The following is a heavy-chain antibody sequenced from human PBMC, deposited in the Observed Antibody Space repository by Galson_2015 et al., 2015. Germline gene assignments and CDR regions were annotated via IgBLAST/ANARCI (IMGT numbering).Heavy chain of an antibody. CDR3: ARGYSGYDGGDI. V-gene: IGHV4-59*01. CDR2: IYYSGST. CDR1: GGSISSYY. J-gene: IGHJ3*02. D-gene: IGHD5-12*01. Sequence: ETLSLTCTVSGGSISSYYWSWIRQPPGKGLEWIGYIYYSGSTNYNPSLKSRVTISVDTSKNQFSLKLSSVTAADTAVYYCARGYSGYDGGDIWGQGTMVTVSS.